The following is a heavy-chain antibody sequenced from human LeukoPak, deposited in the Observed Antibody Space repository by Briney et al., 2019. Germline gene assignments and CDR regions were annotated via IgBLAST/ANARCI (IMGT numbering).Heavy chain of an antibody. V-gene: IGHV4-39*01. CDR1: GGSIRSTSYF. CDR3: ARRPTRAMVRGVTRVYNWFDP. Sequence: SETLSLTCIVSGGSIRSTSYFWGWIRQPPGKGLEWLGSIDFSGTTHYKSSLRSRVTLSMDTSKNQFSLKLSSVTAADTAVYYCARRPTRAMVRGVTRVYNWFDPWGQGTLVTVSS. CDR2: IDFSGTT. D-gene: IGHD3-10*01. J-gene: IGHJ5*02.